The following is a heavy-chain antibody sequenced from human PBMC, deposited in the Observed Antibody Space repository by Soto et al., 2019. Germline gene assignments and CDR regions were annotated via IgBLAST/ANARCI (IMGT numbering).Heavy chain of an antibody. Sequence: GGLRLSCAASGFTFSSYAMSWVRQAPGKGLEWVSAISGSGGSTYYADSVKGRFTISRDNSKNTLYLQMNSLRAEDTAVYYCAKDVQWRVEYFDYWGQGTLVTVSS. CDR2: ISGSGGST. CDR3: AKDVQWRVEYFDY. D-gene: IGHD6-19*01. V-gene: IGHV3-23*01. CDR1: GFTFSSYA. J-gene: IGHJ4*02.